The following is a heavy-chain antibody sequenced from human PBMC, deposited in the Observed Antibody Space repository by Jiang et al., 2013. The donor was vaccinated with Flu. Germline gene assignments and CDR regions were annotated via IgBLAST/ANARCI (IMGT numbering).Heavy chain of an antibody. D-gene: IGHD5-24*01. J-gene: IGHJ4*02. Sequence: GLVKPSETLSLTCTVSGGSISSYYWSWIRQPPGKGLEWIGYIYYSGSTNYNPSLKSRVTISVDTSKNQFSLKLSSVTAADTAVYYCARDRRDGYNPKYYFDYWGQGTLVTVSS. V-gene: IGHV4-59*01. CDR2: IYYSGST. CDR3: ARDRRDGYNPKYYFDY. CDR1: GGSISSYY.